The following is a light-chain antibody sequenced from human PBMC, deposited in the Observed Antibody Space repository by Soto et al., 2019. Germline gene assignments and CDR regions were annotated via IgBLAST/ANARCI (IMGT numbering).Light chain of an antibody. CDR3: SSFRGRNNWV. V-gene: IGLV2-8*01. J-gene: IGLJ2*01. Sequence: QSALTQPPSASGSPGQSVTISCTGTSSDVGGYNYVSWYQQHPGKAPKLIISEVTKRPSGVPDRFSGSKSGNTASLTVSGLQAEDEADYLCSSFRGRNNWVFGGGTQLTVL. CDR2: EVT. CDR1: SSDVGGYNY.